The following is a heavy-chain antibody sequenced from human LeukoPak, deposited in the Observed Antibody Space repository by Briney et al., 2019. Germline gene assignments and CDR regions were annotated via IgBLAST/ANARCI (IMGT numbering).Heavy chain of an antibody. J-gene: IGHJ4*02. Sequence: SETLSLTCTVSGGSISSYYWSWIRQPPGKGLEWIGYIYYSGSANYNPSLKSRVTISVDTSKNQFSLKLSSVTAADTAVYYCARVRGYFDYWGQGTLVTVSS. CDR2: IYYSGSA. V-gene: IGHV4-59*01. CDR3: ARVRGYFDY. D-gene: IGHD5-24*01. CDR1: GGSISSYY.